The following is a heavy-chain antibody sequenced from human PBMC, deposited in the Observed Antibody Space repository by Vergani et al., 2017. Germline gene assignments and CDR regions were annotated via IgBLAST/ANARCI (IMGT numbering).Heavy chain of an antibody. CDR2: ISWNSGSI. CDR1: GFTFDDYA. Sequence: VQLVESGGGLVQPGRSLRLSCAASGFTFDDYAMHWVRQAPGKGLEWVSGISWNSGSIGYADSVKGRFTISRDNAKNSLYLQMNSLRAEDTALYYCAKDGPGDAFDIWGQGTMVTVSS. V-gene: IGHV3-9*01. CDR3: AKDGPGDAFDI. J-gene: IGHJ3*02. D-gene: IGHD1-14*01.